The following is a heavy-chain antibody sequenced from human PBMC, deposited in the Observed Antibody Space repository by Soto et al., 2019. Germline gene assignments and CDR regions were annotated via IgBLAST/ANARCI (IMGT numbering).Heavy chain of an antibody. CDR3: ARDPLDLTIFGVERRFHWYVAL. Sequence: QVQLVQSGAEVKKPGSSVKVSCKASGGTFSSYAISWVRQAPVQGLEWMGGIIPIVGTANYAQKFQGRVTITADESTGTAYMELSSLRSEDTAVYYCARDPLDLTIFGVERRFHWYVALSGRGTLVTVSS. D-gene: IGHD3-3*01. CDR1: GGTFSSYA. J-gene: IGHJ2*01. CDR2: IIPIVGTA. V-gene: IGHV1-69*01.